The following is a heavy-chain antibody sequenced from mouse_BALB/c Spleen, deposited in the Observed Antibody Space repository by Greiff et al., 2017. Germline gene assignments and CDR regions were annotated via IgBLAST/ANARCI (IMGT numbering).Heavy chain of an antibody. D-gene: IGHD1-2*01. CDR1: GYSITSDYA. CDR2: ISYSGST. V-gene: IGHV3-2*02. Sequence: EVKLVESGPGLVKPSQSLSLTCTVTGYSITSDYAWNWIRQFPGNKLEWMGYISYSGSTSYNPSLKSRISITRDTSKNQFFLQLNSVTTEDTATYYCARSDYGPFDYWGQGTTLTVSS. J-gene: IGHJ2*01. CDR3: ARSDYGPFDY.